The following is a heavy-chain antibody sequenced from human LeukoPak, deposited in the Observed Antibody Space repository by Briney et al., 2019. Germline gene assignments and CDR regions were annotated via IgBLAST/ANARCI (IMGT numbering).Heavy chain of an antibody. V-gene: IGHV3-33*08. Sequence: GGSLRLSCAASGFTFSDHYMDWVRQAPGKGLEWVADIWFDGKNEHFADSVKGRFTISRDNSKNTMYLQINSLRAEDTAVYYCARDRHCANGVCHSPPGMDVWGQGTTVTVSS. J-gene: IGHJ6*02. CDR3: ARDRHCANGVCHSPPGMDV. CDR2: IWFDGKNE. CDR1: GFTFSDHY. D-gene: IGHD2-8*01.